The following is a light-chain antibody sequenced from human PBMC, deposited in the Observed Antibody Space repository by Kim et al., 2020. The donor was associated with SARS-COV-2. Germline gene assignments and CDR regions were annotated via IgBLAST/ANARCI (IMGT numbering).Light chain of an antibody. CDR2: RDS. CDR1: KIGNKN. CDR3: QVWDSSGTL. V-gene: IGLV3-9*01. Sequence: SYELTQPLSVSVSLGQTARITCCGDKIGNKNVHWYQQKPGQAPVLVIYRDSNRPSGIPERFSGSNSGNTATLTISGVQAADEADYYCQVWDSSGTLFGGG. J-gene: IGLJ2*01.